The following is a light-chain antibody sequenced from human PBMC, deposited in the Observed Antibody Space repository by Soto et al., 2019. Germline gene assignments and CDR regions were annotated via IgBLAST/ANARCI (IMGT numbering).Light chain of an antibody. Sequence: DIQMTQSPSFLSASVGDRVTITCRASQSISTYLNWYQQKPGKAPKLLIYAASSLHSGVPSRFSGSGTATDFTLTISGLQPEDVATYYCQQSYNPPPYTFGQGTKLEIK. J-gene: IGKJ2*01. V-gene: IGKV1-39*01. CDR1: QSISTY. CDR2: AAS. CDR3: QQSYNPPPYT.